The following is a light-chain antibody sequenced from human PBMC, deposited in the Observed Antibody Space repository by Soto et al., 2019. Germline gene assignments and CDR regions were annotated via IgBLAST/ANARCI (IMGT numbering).Light chain of an antibody. CDR2: DAS. Sequence: DIQMTQSPSTLSASVGDRVTITCRASQSISSWLAWYQQKPGKAPKLLIYDASSLESGVPSRFSGSGSGTEFTLNISSLQPDDFATYYGPQYNSLWKFGQGTKVYIK. CDR3: PQYNSLWK. CDR1: QSISSW. J-gene: IGKJ1*01. V-gene: IGKV1-5*01.